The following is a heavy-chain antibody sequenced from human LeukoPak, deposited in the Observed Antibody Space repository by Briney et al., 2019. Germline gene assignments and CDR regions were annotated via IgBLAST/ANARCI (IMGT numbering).Heavy chain of an antibody. CDR2: IRSCTTYV. V-gene: IGHV3-21*04. Sequence: PGGSLRLSCAASGFTFSNYNMNWVRQAPGKGLEWVSSIRSCTTYVYYADSVKGRFTISRDNSKNTLYLQMNSLRAEDTAVYYCAKDVSSGWYYFDYWGQGTLVTVSS. D-gene: IGHD6-19*01. J-gene: IGHJ4*02. CDR3: AKDVSSGWYYFDY. CDR1: GFTFSNYN.